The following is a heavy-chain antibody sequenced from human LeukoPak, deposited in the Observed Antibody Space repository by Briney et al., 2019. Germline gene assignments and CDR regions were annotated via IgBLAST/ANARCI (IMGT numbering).Heavy chain of an antibody. CDR3: ARDRNEYSSSSPYFDY. V-gene: IGHV3-30-3*01. CDR2: ISYDGSNK. Sequence: GGSLRLSCAASGFTFSSYAMHWVRQAPGKGLEWVAVISYDGSNKYYADSVKGRFTISRDNSKNTLYLQMNSLRAEDTAAYYCARDRNEYSSSSPYFDYWGQGTLVTVSS. CDR1: GFTFSSYA. J-gene: IGHJ4*02. D-gene: IGHD6-6*01.